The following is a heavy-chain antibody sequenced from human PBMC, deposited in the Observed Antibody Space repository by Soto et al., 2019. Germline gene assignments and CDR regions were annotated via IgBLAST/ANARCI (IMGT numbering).Heavy chain of an antibody. D-gene: IGHD1-1*01. Sequence: PSETLSLTCAVYGGSFSGYYWSWIRQPPGKGLEWIGEINHSGSTNYNPSLKSRVTISVDTSKNQFSLKLSSVTAADTAVYYCARGGYNWNSGYYYGMHVCGQGTTVTVSS. CDR3: ARGGYNWNSGYYYGMHV. V-gene: IGHV4-34*01. J-gene: IGHJ6*02. CDR2: INHSGST. CDR1: GGSFSGYY.